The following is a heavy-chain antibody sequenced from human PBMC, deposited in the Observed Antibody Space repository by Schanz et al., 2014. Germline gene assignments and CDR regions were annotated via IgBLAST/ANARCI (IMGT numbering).Heavy chain of an antibody. CDR1: GFTFSIYA. CDR3: ARGGSGSHYRLDY. Sequence: EVQLVESGGGLVQPGGSLRLSCTASGFTFSIYAMHWVRQAPGKGLEWVSYVSRSTPDIYHSDSVKGRFTISRDSAENSLYLQMNSLRAEDTGLYFCARGGSGSHYRLDYWGQGTLVTVSS. D-gene: IGHD1-26*01. CDR2: VSRSTPDI. J-gene: IGHJ4*02. V-gene: IGHV3-21*03.